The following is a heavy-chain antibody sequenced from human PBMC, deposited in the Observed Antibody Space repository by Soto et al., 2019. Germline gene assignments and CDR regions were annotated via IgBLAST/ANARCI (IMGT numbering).Heavy chain of an antibody. D-gene: IGHD3-22*01. J-gene: IGHJ1*01. CDR2: INAGNGNT. V-gene: IGHV1-3*01. Sequence: ASVKVSCKASGYTLTSYAMRWVRQAPGQRLEWMGWINAGNGNTKYSQKFQGRVTITRDTSASTAYMELSSLRSEDTAVYYCARDLYYDSSGYYSKYFQHWGQGTLVTVSS. CDR1: GYTLTSYA. CDR3: ARDLYYDSSGYYSKYFQH.